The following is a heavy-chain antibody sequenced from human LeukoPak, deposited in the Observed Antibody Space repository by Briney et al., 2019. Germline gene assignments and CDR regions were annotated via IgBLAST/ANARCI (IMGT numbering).Heavy chain of an antibody. D-gene: IGHD1-1*01. J-gene: IGHJ4*02. Sequence: PGGSPTLSRAPSPFPLSASAMNCVRPPPGKRLEWVSDITGSGGSTNYAGSVRGRFTVSRDNSKDTLYLQMNSLRAEDAALYYCAKVASYSRAGRGGYYDYWGQGTLVCVSS. CDR1: PFPLSASA. CDR3: AKVASYSRAGRGGYYDY. V-gene: IGHV3-23*01. CDR2: ITGSGGST.